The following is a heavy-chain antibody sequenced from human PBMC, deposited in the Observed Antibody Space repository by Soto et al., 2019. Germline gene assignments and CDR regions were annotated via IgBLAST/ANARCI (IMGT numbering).Heavy chain of an antibody. CDR1: GGSISSSPYA. J-gene: IGHJ4*02. Sequence: QLQLQESGPGLVKPSETLSLTCNASGGSISSSPYAWGWIRQSPGKGLEWIGTIDYSGTIYYNPSLKSRITISVDTSKNQISLRLSSVTAADTAVYYCARHVHNQGYECYFDSWGQGTLVTVSS. V-gene: IGHV4-39*01. CDR2: IDYSGTI. CDR3: ARHVHNQGYECYFDS. D-gene: IGHD3-3*01.